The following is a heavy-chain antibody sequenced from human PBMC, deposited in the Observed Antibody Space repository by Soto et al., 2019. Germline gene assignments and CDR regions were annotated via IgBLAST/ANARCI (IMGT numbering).Heavy chain of an antibody. J-gene: IGHJ4*02. V-gene: IGHV4-38-2*02. CDR3: AREKVGTTFFDN. D-gene: IGHD1-1*01. CDR2: IYPSVSS. Sequence: SETLSLTCNVSGFAISRGYYWSWVRQPPGKGLEWIGSIYPSVSSYHNPSLESRLTLSIDTSKNQFTLKLASVTAADTALYYCAREKVGTTFFDNWGQGTQVTVSS. CDR1: GFAISRGYY.